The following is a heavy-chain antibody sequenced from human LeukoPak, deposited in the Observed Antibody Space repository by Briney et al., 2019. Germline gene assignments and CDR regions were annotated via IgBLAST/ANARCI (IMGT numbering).Heavy chain of an antibody. D-gene: IGHD3-3*01. CDR2: IRYDGSNK. V-gene: IGHV3-30*02. CDR1: GFTFSSYG. J-gene: IGHJ6*03. CDR3: AKDGTIFGVVKPHYYMDV. Sequence: GGSLRLSCAASGFTFSSYGMHWVRQAPGKGLEWVAFIRYDGSNKYYADSVKGRFTISRDNSKNTLYLQMNSLRAEDTAVYYCAKDGTIFGVVKPHYYMDVWGKGTTVTVSS.